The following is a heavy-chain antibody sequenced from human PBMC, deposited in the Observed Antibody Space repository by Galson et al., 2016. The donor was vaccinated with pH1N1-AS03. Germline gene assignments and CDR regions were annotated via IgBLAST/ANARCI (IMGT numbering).Heavy chain of an antibody. CDR1: GDSFSSNIYY. CDR3: ARGDPAVADFVY. J-gene: IGHJ4*02. Sequence: TLSLTCTVSGDSFSSNIYYWSWPRQPAGKGLEWIGRIYTSGVTHYHPSLESRATISIDTSKKQFSLELTSVTAADTAMYYCARGDPAVADFVYWGQGTLVTVSS. CDR2: IYTSGVT. D-gene: IGHD6-19*01. V-gene: IGHV4-61*02.